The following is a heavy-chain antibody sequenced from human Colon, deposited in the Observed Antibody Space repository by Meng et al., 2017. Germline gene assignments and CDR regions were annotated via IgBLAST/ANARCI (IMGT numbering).Heavy chain of an antibody. CDR2: ISSGGGNT. Sequence: GGSLRLSCTASGFTFSNSNMNWVRQVPGKGLEWVSSISSGGGNTFYADSVKGRFTISRDDSRNTVYLQMDSLRVEDTAVYYCAKDLPYNVWHFFDYWGQGTQVTVSS. V-gene: IGHV3-23*01. J-gene: IGHJ4*02. D-gene: IGHD1-1*01. CDR1: GFTFSNSN. CDR3: AKDLPYNVWHFFDY.